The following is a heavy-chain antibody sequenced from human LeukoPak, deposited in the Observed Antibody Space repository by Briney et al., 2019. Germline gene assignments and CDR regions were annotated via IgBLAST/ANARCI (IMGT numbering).Heavy chain of an antibody. CDR1: GGTFSSYA. J-gene: IGHJ6*02. V-gene: IGHV1-69*04. D-gene: IGHD5-24*01. CDR3: APSLEEMATTPYYYGMDV. CDR2: IIPILGIA. Sequence: SVKVSCKASGGTFSSYAISWVRQAPGQGLEWTGRIIPILGIANYAQKFQGRVTITADKSTSTAYMELSSLRSEDTAVYYCAPSLEEMATTPYYYGMDVWGQGTTVTVSS.